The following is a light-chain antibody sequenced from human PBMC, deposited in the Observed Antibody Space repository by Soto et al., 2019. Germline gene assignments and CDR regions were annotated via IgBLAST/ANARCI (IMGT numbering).Light chain of an antibody. Sequence: EVVLTQFPATLSVSPGERATLSCRASQSVGSNVAWYQQKSGQAPRLLIYGASTRETGLAAMFSGSGSGTECTRTISSLQSADVAVDYCLQSNKWPLTFGQGTKVDIK. J-gene: IGKJ1*01. CDR3: LQSNKWPLT. V-gene: IGKV3-15*01. CDR1: QSVGSN. CDR2: GAS.